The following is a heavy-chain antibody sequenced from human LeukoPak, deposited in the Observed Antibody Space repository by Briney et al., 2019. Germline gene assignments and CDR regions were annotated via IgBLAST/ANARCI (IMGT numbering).Heavy chain of an antibody. V-gene: IGHV3-7*01. CDR1: GFTFSNYW. Sequence: PGGSLRLSCAASGFTFSNYWMTWVRQAPGKGLERVASIKEDGSEKYYLDSVKGRFTISRDKAENSLYLQMNSLRAEDTAVYYCARGLWFRGGYYFDYWGQGTLVTVSS. CDR3: ARGLWFRGGYYFDY. CDR2: IKEDGSEK. J-gene: IGHJ4*02. D-gene: IGHD3-16*01.